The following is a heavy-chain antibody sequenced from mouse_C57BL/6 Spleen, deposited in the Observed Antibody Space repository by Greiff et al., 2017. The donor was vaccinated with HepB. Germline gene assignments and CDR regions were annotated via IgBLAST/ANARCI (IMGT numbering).Heavy chain of an antibody. CDR1: GFSLSTSGMG. D-gene: IGHD2-4*01. J-gene: IGHJ4*01. CDR2: IYWDDDK. V-gene: IGHV8-12*01. CDR3: ARRNDYSLTYYAMDY. Sequence: ESGPGILQSSQTLSLTCSFSGFSLSTSGMGVSWIRQPSGKGLEWLAHIYWDDDKRYNPSLKSRLTISKDTSRNQVFLKITSVDTADTATYYCARRNDYSLTYYAMDYWGQGTSVTVSS.